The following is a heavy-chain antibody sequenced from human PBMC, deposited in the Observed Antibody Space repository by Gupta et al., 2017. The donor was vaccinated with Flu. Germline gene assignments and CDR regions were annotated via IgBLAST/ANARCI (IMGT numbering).Heavy chain of an antibody. J-gene: IGHJ4*02. CDR2: IIPIFGAA. V-gene: IGHV1-69*01. Sequence: QVQLVQSGAEVKKPGSSVKVSCKASGYTFNNYGISWVRQAPGQGLEWMGGIIPIFGAANYAQRFQGRVTITADESSSTSFMEVSSLRSEDTAVYYCARGAVQLWLDYWGRGTLVTVSS. CDR3: ARGAVQLWLDY. D-gene: IGHD5-18*01. CDR1: GYTFNNYG.